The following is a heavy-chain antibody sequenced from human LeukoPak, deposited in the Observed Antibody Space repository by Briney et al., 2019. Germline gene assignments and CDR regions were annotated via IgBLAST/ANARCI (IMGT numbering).Heavy chain of an antibody. J-gene: IGHJ4*02. V-gene: IGHV3-23*01. CDR2: IHTTGGKT. CDR1: GFTFRNYG. CDR3: AKDSEYQLLPSGLFDY. Sequence: PGGTLRLSCATSGFTFRNYGMAWVRQAPGKGLEWVSSIHTTGGKTYYAESVKGRFTISRDNSKNTLYLQMNSLRAEDTALYYCAKDSEYQLLPSGLFDYWGQGTLVTVSS. D-gene: IGHD2-2*01.